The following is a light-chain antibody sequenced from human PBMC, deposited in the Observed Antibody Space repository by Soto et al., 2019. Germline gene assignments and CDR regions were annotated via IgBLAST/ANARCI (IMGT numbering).Light chain of an antibody. V-gene: IGLV1-44*01. Sequence: QSVLTQPPSASGTPGQRVTISCSGSVSNIGSNTGNWYQHLPGTAPKLLIFSNSQRPSGVPDRFSGSKSGTSASLAISRLRSEDEADYYCAAWADSLTGSYVFGAGTKLTVL. CDR2: SNS. CDR3: AAWADSLTGSYV. J-gene: IGLJ1*01. CDR1: VSNIGSNT.